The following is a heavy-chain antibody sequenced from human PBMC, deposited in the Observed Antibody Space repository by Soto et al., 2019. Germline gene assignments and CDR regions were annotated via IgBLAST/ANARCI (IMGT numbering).Heavy chain of an antibody. J-gene: IGHJ4*02. CDR3: ARLRRMTAITVSYYFDY. Sequence: PSETLSLTCTVSGDSISSFYWSWVRQPPGKGLEWIGYIYYSGSTSYNPSLESRVTISVDTSENQFSLKLSSVTAADTAVYYCARLRRMTAITVSYYFDYWGQGTLVTVSS. CDR1: GDSISSFY. D-gene: IGHD4-4*01. V-gene: IGHV4-59*01. CDR2: IYYSGST.